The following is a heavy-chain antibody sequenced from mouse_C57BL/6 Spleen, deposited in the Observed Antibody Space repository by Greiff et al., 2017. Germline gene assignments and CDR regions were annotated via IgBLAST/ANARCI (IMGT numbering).Heavy chain of an antibody. CDR3: ARSITTVVAPYWYFDV. CDR1: GFSLSTFGMG. D-gene: IGHD1-1*01. V-gene: IGHV8-8*01. Sequence: QVTLKESGPGILQPSQTLSLTCSFSGFSLSTFGMGVGWIRQPSGKGLEWLAHIWWDDDKYYNPALKSRLTISKDTSKNQVFLKIANVDTADTATYYCARSITTVVAPYWYFDVWGTGTTGTVSS. CDR2: IWWDDDK. J-gene: IGHJ1*03.